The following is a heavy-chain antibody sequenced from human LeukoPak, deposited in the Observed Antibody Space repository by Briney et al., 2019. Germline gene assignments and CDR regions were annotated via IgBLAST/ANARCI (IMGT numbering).Heavy chain of an antibody. V-gene: IGHV4-59*01. D-gene: IGHD6-19*01. CDR1: GGSISSYY. CDR2: IFHSGST. J-gene: IGHJ4*02. CDR3: ARADSSGWFLFDY. Sequence: SETLSLTCNVSGGSISSYYWSWIRQPPGKGLEWIGHIFHSGSTNYSPSLKSRVAISVDPSKNPFSLKLSSVTAADTAVYYCARADSSGWFLFDYWGQGTPVTVSS.